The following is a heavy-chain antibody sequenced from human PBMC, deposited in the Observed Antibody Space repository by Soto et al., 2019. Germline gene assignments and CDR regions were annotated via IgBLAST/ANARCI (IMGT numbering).Heavy chain of an antibody. Sequence: ASVKVSCKVSGYTLTELSMHWVRQAPGKGLEWMGGFDPEDGETIYAQKFQGRVTMTEDTSTDTAYMELSSLRSEDTAVYYCATDLYDYIWGSYRRTYYFDYWGQGTLVTVSS. J-gene: IGHJ4*02. V-gene: IGHV1-24*01. CDR2: FDPEDGET. CDR1: GYTLTELS. D-gene: IGHD3-16*02. CDR3: ATDLYDYIWGSYRRTYYFDY.